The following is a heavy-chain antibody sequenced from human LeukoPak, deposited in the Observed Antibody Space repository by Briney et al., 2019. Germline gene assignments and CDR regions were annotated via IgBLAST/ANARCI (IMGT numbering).Heavy chain of an antibody. D-gene: IGHD3-22*01. CDR3: AKYRTYYYDSSGHD. Sequence: GGSLRLSCAASGFTFSNFAMTWVRQAPGKGLEWVSVISAGGGVTGYADSVKGRFTISRDNSKNTLYLQMNSLRAEDTAVYYCAKYRTYYYDSSGHDWGQGTLVTVSS. CDR2: ISAGGGVT. CDR1: GFTFSNFA. V-gene: IGHV3-23*01. J-gene: IGHJ4*02.